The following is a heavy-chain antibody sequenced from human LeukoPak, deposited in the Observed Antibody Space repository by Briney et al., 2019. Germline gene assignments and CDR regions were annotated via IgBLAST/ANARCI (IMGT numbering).Heavy chain of an antibody. Sequence: GGSLRLSCAASGFTFSSYAMSWVRQAPGKGLEWVSVISGSGGSTYSADSVKGRFTISRDNSKNPLYLQMNSLRAEDTAVYFCAKSQDGGRLFHFDYWGQGTLVTVSS. D-gene: IGHD1-26*01. CDR3: AKSQDGGRLFHFDY. V-gene: IGHV3-23*01. J-gene: IGHJ4*02. CDR2: ISGSGGST. CDR1: GFTFSSYA.